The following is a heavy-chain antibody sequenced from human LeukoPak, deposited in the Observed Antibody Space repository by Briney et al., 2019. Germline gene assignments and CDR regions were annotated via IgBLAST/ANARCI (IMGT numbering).Heavy chain of an antibody. J-gene: IGHJ2*01. CDR3: TKGVTDFDL. CDR2: ISSDGSST. D-gene: IGHD2-21*02. V-gene: IGHV3-74*01. Sequence: GGSLRLSCAASTFTLSSYNMNWVRQAPGKGLVWVSRISSDGSSTNYADSVNYADSVKGRFTISRDNAKNTLYLQMNNLRAEDTAVYYCTKGVTDFDLWGRGTLVTVSS. CDR1: TFTLSSYN.